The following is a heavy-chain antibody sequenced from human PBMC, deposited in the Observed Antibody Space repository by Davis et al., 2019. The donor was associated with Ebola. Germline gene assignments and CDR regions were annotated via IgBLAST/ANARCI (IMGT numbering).Heavy chain of an antibody. CDR1: GGTFSSYA. J-gene: IGHJ4*02. CDR2: IIPIFGTA. V-gene: IGHV1-69*05. Sequence: SVKVSCKASGGTFSSYAISWVRQAPGQGLEWMGGIIPIFGTASYAQKFQGRVTMTRDTSTSTVYMELSSLRSEDTAVYYCARGVVGATTFDYWGQGTLVTVSS. CDR3: ARGVVGATTFDY. D-gene: IGHD1-26*01.